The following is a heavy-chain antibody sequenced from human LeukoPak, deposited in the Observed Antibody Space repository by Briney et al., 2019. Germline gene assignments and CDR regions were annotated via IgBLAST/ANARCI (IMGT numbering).Heavy chain of an antibody. J-gene: IGHJ4*02. CDR2: IYYSGST. CDR3: ARTPPYYYDSSGYRRYYFDY. Sequence: SETLSLTCTVSGGSISSYYWSWIRQPPGKGLEWIGYIYYSGSTNYNPSLKSRVTISVDTSKNQFSLKLSSVTAADTAVYYCARTPPYYYDSSGYRRYYFDYWGQGTLVTVSS. D-gene: IGHD3-22*01. V-gene: IGHV4-59*12. CDR1: GGSISSYY.